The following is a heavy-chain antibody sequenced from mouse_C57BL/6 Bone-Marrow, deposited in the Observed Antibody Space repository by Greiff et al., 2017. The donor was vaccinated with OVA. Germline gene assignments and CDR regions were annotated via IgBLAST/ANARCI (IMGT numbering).Heavy chain of an antibody. CDR3: TFPLYYDYDWFAY. CDR1: GFNIKDYY. Sequence: VQLKESGAELVRPGASVKLSCTASGFNIKDYYMHWVKQRPEQGLEWIGRIDPEDGDTEYAPKFQGKATMTADTSSNTAYLQLSSLTSEDTAVYYCTFPLYYDYDWFAYWGQGTLVTVSA. V-gene: IGHV14-1*01. D-gene: IGHD2-4*01. CDR2: IDPEDGDT. J-gene: IGHJ3*01.